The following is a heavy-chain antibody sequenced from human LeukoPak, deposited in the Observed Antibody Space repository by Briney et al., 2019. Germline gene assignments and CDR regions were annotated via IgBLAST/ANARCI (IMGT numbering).Heavy chain of an antibody. Sequence: SETLSLTCTVSGDSISTSNNYWGWVRQPPGERLEWPGSIYCGRTYYNPSLKSRVTISVDTSKKHFSLKLSSVTAADTAVYYCARQGGALNSMYNWFDPWGQGTLVTVSS. J-gene: IGHJ5*02. D-gene: IGHD2-21*01. V-gene: IGHV4-39*01. CDR2: IYCGRT. CDR3: ARQGGALNSMYNWFDP. CDR1: GDSISTSNNY.